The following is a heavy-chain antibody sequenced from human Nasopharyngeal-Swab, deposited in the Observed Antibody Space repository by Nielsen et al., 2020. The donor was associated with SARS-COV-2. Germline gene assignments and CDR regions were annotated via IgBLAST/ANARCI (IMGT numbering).Heavy chain of an antibody. V-gene: IGHV3-33*01. CDR1: GFTFSSSG. J-gene: IGHJ4*02. D-gene: IGHD3-22*01. CDR3: ARDHYDSSGYLDY. CDR2: IWYDGSNK. Sequence: GGSLRLSCAASGFTFSSSGMHCVRQAPGKGLAWVAVIWYDGSNKYYADSVKGRFTISRDNSKNTLYLQMNSLRAEDTAVYYCARDHYDSSGYLDYWGQGTLVTVSS.